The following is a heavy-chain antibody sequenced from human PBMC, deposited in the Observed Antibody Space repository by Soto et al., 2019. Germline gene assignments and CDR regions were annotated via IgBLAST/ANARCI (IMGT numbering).Heavy chain of an antibody. Sequence: QVQLVQSGAEVKKPGASVKVSCKASGYTFTSYYMHWVRQAPGQGLEWMGIINPSGGSTSYAQKFQGRVTMTRDTSTSTVYMELSSPRSEDTAVYYCARDSVIAAAGVWFDPWGQGTLVTVSS. CDR1: GYTFTSYY. J-gene: IGHJ5*02. V-gene: IGHV1-46*01. CDR2: INPSGGST. CDR3: ARDSVIAAAGVWFDP. D-gene: IGHD6-13*01.